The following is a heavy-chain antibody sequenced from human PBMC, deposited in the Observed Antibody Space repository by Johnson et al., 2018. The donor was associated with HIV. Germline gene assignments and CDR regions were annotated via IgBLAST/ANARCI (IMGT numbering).Heavy chain of an antibody. CDR1: GFTFSSYA. CDR2: ISSDESNK. Sequence: QMLLVESGGGLVQPGGSLILSCAASGFTFSSYAMSWVRQAPGKGLEWVAVISSDESNKYYADSVKGRFTISRDNSKNTLFLQMNSLRADDTAVYYCAKDLFTEREDDVFDVWGQGTMVTVSS. D-gene: IGHD1-26*01. CDR3: AKDLFTEREDDVFDV. V-gene: IGHV3-30*04. J-gene: IGHJ3*01.